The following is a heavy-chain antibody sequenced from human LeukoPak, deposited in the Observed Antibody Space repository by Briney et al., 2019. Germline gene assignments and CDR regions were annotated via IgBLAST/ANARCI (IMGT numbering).Heavy chain of an antibody. CDR3: AKEGPIFGVVTNFDY. J-gene: IGHJ4*02. Sequence: GGSLRLSCAASGFTFSSYAMSWVRQAPGKGLEGVSAIRGSGGSTYYADSVKGRFAISRDNSKNTLYLQMNSLRAEDTAVYYCAKEGPIFGVVTNFDYWGQGTLVTVSS. V-gene: IGHV3-23*01. D-gene: IGHD3-3*01. CDR2: IRGSGGST. CDR1: GFTFSSYA.